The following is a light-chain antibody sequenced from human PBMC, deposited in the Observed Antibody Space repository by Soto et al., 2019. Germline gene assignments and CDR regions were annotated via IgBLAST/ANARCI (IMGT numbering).Light chain of an antibody. CDR2: AAI. Sequence: DIQMTQSPSSLSASVGDRVSVTCRASQSISTFLNWYQQKPGEAPKLLIYAAISLQSGVPSRFSGSGSGTDFTLTISSLQPDDFATYYCQQYYSTPLTFGQGTKVEIK. CDR1: QSISTF. V-gene: IGKV1-39*01. J-gene: IGKJ4*02. CDR3: QQYYSTPLT.